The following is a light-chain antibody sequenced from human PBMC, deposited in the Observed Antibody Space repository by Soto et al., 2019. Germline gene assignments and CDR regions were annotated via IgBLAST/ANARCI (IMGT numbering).Light chain of an antibody. Sequence: RTKYPATLSWSPGGRATLSCRASQSVSSNLAWYQQKPGQAPRLLIQRASTRATGIPARFSGSGSGTEFTLTISSLQSEAFAVYFCQPYNAWPGTFGHGTMV. CDR2: RAS. V-gene: IGKV3-15*01. CDR3: QPYNAWPGT. CDR1: QSVSSN. J-gene: IGKJ1*01.